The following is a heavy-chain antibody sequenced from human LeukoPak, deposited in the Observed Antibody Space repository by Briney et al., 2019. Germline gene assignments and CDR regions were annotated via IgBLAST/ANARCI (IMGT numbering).Heavy chain of an antibody. Sequence: ASVKVSCKASGYTFTGFYIHWVRQAPGQGLEWMGIINPSGGSTSYAQKFQGRVTMTRDTSTSTVYMELSSLRSEDTAVYYCARDLFFWASDYWGQGTLVTVSS. J-gene: IGHJ4*02. V-gene: IGHV1-46*01. CDR3: ARDLFFWASDY. D-gene: IGHD3-3*01. CDR1: GYTFTGFY. CDR2: INPSGGST.